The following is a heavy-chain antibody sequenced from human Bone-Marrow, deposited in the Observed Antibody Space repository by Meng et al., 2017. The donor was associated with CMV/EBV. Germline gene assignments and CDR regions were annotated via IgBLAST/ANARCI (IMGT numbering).Heavy chain of an antibody. CDR1: GYTFTSYG. D-gene: IGHD3-10*01. V-gene: IGHV1-18*01. CDR3: ARDRFTMIRGIRYAFDI. CDR2: ISAYNGNT. J-gene: IGHJ3*02. Sequence: ASVKVSCKASGYTFTSYGISWVRQAPGQGLEWMGWISAYNGNTNYAQKLQGRVAMTRDTSTSTVYMELSSLRSEDTAVYYCARDRFTMIRGIRYAFDIWGQGTMVTVSS.